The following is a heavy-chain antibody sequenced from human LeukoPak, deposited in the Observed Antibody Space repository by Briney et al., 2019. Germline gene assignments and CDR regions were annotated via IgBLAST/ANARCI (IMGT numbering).Heavy chain of an antibody. V-gene: IGHV3-66*01. CDR2: IYSGGST. D-gene: IGHD6-13*01. J-gene: IGHJ4*02. CDR1: GFTVSSNY. Sequence: SGGSLRLSCAASGFTVSSNYMSWVRQAPGKGLEWVSVIYSGGSTYYADSVKGRFTISRDNSKNTLYLQMNSLRAEDTAVYYCARDGGSWYTDYWGQGTLVTVSS. CDR3: ARDGGSWYTDY.